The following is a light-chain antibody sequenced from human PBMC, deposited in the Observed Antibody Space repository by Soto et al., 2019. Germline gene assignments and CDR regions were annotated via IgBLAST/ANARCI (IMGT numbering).Light chain of an antibody. CDR2: DAS. CDR1: QTVRNNY. Sequence: EFGLTQSPGTLSLXPGERPTLSCRASQTVRNNYLAWYQQKPGQAPRLLIYDASSRATGIPDRFSGGGSGTDFTLTISRPEPEDFAVYYCQQFSSYPLTFGGGTKVDIK. J-gene: IGKJ4*01. CDR3: QQFSSYPLT. V-gene: IGKV3-20*01.